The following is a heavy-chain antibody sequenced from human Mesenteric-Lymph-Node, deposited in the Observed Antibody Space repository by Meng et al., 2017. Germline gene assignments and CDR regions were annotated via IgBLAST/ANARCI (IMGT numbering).Heavy chain of an antibody. Sequence: GESLKISCAASGFTFSPYTMDWVRQAPGKGLEWVSSIISSGNNIYYADSVKGRFTISRDNAKSSLYLQMNSLSDEDTAVYYCARERAGYYYDYWGQGTLVTVSS. J-gene: IGHJ4*02. D-gene: IGHD3-9*01. V-gene: IGHV3-21*01. CDR3: ARERAGYYYDY. CDR2: IISSGNNI. CDR1: GFTFSPYT.